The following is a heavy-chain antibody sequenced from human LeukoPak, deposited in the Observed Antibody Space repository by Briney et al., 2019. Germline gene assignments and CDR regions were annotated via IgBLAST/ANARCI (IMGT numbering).Heavy chain of an antibody. J-gene: IGHJ4*02. V-gene: IGHV1-18*01. Sequence: ASVKVSCKASGYIFTNYGITWVRQAPGQGLEWIGWISAYNGNTNYAQKLQGRVTMTTDTSTSTAYMELRSLRSDDTAVYYCARDCSSTSCYYDYWGQGTLVTVSS. CDR2: ISAYNGNT. CDR3: ARDCSSTSCYYDY. CDR1: GYIFTNYG. D-gene: IGHD2-2*01.